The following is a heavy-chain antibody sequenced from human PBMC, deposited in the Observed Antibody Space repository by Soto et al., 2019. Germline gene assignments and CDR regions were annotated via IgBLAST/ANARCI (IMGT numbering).Heavy chain of an antibody. CDR1: GGSVSSGSYY. CDR3: ACGWKYYDILSCYYFYGRDV. Sequence: SSETLSLTCTVSGGSVSSGSYYWSWIRQPPGKGLEWIGYIYYSGSTNYNPSLKSRVTISVDTSKNQFSLKLSSVPAADTAVYYCACGWKYYDILSCYYFYGRDVRGHGTTVTVS. D-gene: IGHD3-9*01. V-gene: IGHV4-61*01. J-gene: IGHJ6*02. CDR2: IYYSGST.